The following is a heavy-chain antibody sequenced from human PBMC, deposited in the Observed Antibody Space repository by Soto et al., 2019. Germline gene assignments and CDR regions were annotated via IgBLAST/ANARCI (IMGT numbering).Heavy chain of an antibody. CDR1: GFTFGQYA. V-gene: IGHV3-49*03. CDR2: IRSTAYGGTT. Sequence: SLRRSCTASGFTFGQYARSWFRQAAGKLLEWVGFIRSTAYGGTTESAASRQGRLTISRDDSKRIPSLQMKRLKTEDTAVYYCARLRGRDYSSSPRTAFYYFDYWGQGPLVTVSS. D-gene: IGHD6-6*01. CDR3: ARLRGRDYSSSPRTAFYYFDY. J-gene: IGHJ4*02.